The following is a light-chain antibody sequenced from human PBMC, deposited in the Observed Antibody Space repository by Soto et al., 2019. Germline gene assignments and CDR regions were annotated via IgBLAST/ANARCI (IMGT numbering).Light chain of an antibody. CDR2: DAS. CDR3: QQYNSYST. J-gene: IGKJ1*01. CDR1: QNINNW. V-gene: IGKV1-5*01. Sequence: STLSASVGDRVAITCRTSQNINNWLAWYQQKPGKAPKLLIYDASSLEAGVPSRFSGSGSVTEFTLTITSLQPDDFATYYCQQYNSYSTFGQGTKVDIK.